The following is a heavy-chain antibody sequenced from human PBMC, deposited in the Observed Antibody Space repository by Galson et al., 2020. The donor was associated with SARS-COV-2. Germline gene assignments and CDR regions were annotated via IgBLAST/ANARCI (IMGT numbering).Heavy chain of an antibody. D-gene: IGHD3-22*01. V-gene: IGHV3-30*18. CDR1: GFTFSSYG. CDR3: AKGELLTMIDIDY. Sequence: GGSLRLSCAASGFTFSSYGMHWVRQAPGKGLEWVAVISYDGSNKYYADSVKGRFTISRDNSKNTLYLQMNSLRAEDTAVYYCAKGELLTMIDIDYWGQGTLVTVSS. J-gene: IGHJ4*02. CDR2: ISYDGSNK.